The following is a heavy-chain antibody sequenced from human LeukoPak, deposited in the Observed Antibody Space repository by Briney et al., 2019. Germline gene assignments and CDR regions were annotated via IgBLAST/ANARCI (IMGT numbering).Heavy chain of an antibody. V-gene: IGHV1-69*05. J-gene: IGHJ6*03. D-gene: IGHD3-3*01. CDR2: IISIFSTA. CDR3: ARGFWSGYYDYYYYYMDV. Sequence: ASVKVSCKASGGTFSSYAISWVRQAPGQGLEWMGGIISIFSTAYYAQKFQGRVTITTDESTSTAYMELSSLRSEDTAVYYCARGFWSGYYDYYYYYMDVWGKGTTVTVSS. CDR1: GGTFSSYA.